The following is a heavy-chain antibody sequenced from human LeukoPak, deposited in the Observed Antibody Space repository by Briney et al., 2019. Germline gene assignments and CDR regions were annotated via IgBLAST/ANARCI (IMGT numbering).Heavy chain of an antibody. CDR2: INHSGST. J-gene: IGHJ3*02. CDR1: GGSFSGYY. CDR3: ARFMVRGVKLRAFDI. Sequence: SETLSLTCAVYGGSFSGYYWSWIRQPPGKGLEWIGEINHSGSTNYNPSLKSRVTISVDTSKNQFSLKLSSVTAADTAAYYCARFMVRGVKLRAFDIWGQGTMVTVSS. D-gene: IGHD3-10*01. V-gene: IGHV4-34*01.